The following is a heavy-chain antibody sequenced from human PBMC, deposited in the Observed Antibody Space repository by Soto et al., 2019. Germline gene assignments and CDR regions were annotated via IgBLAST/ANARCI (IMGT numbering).Heavy chain of an antibody. CDR2: IYYSGPS. J-gene: IGHJ4*02. Sequence: SETLSLTCTVSGGSVSRDSNFWSWIRQPPGKGLEWIGYIYYSGPSRYNPSLESRVTISIDSSKNQVSLTLTPVTAADTAVYYCARGYSHYAHWGRGTLVTVSS. D-gene: IGHD4-4*01. CDR3: ARGYSHYAH. CDR1: GGSVSRDSNF. V-gene: IGHV4-61*01.